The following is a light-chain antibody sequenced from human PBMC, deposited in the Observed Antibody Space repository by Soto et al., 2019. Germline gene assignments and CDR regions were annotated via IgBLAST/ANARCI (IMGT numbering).Light chain of an antibody. CDR2: EDN. CDR3: QSFDDSNVV. J-gene: IGLJ2*01. V-gene: IGLV6-57*03. CDR1: SGSIASNY. Sequence: NFMLTQPHSVSESPGKTVTISCTRSSGSIASNYVQWYQQRPGSAPTTMIYEDNQRPSGIPDRFSGSIDSSSNSASLTISGLETEDEADYYCQSFDDSNVVFGGGTKLTVL.